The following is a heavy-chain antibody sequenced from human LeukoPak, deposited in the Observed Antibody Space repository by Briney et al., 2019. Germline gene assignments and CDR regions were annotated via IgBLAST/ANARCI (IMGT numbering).Heavy chain of an antibody. CDR2: INSDGSST. CDR3: ARDSSRYDILTGYYIHDAFDI. Sequence: PGGSLRLSCAASGFTFSSYWMHWVRQAPGKGLVWVSRINSDGSSTSYADSVKGRFTISRDNAKNTLYLQMNSLRAEDTAVYYCARDSSRYDILTGYYIHDAFDIWGQGTMVTVSS. D-gene: IGHD3-9*01. CDR1: GFTFSSYW. J-gene: IGHJ3*02. V-gene: IGHV3-74*01.